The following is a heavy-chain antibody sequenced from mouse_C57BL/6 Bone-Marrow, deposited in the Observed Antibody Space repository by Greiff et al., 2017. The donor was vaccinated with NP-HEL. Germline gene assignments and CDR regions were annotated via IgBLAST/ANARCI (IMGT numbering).Heavy chain of an antibody. CDR1: GFSLTSYG. Sequence: VKVVESGPGLVQPSQSLSITCTVSGFSLTSYGVHWVRQSPGKGLEWLGVIWRGGSTDYNAAFMSRLSITKDNSKSQVFFKMNSLQADDTAIYYCAKYYYGSSYCYAMDYWGQGTSVTVSS. CDR2: IWRGGST. D-gene: IGHD1-1*01. V-gene: IGHV2-5*01. CDR3: AKYYYGSSYCYAMDY. J-gene: IGHJ4*01.